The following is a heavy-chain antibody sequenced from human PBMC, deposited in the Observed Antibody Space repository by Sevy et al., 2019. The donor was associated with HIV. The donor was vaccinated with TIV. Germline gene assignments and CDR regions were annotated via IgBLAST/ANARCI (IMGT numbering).Heavy chain of an antibody. CDR2: IKQDGSEK. CDR1: GFTFSSYW. Sequence: GGSLRISCAASGFTFSSYWMSWVRQAPGKGLEWVANIKQDGSEKYYVDSVKGRFTISRDNAKNSLYLQMNSLRAEDTAVYYCARGSYGDYVSDAFDIWGQGTMVTVSS. J-gene: IGHJ3*02. D-gene: IGHD4-17*01. V-gene: IGHV3-7*01. CDR3: ARGSYGDYVSDAFDI.